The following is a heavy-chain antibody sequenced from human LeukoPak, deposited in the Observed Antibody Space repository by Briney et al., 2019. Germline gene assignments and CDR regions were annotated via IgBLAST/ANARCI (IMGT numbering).Heavy chain of an antibody. Sequence: GGSLRLSCSASGFTFSYYAIHWVRQAPGEGLEWVALIWSDGSNKYYAESVKGRITISRDNSKNTVYLQMNSLRAEDTAVYYCARDAGNGDLYYYYYGMDVWGQGTTVTVSS. V-gene: IGHV3-33*01. J-gene: IGHJ6*02. CDR1: GFTFSYYA. D-gene: IGHD4-17*01. CDR2: IWSDGSNK. CDR3: ARDAGNGDLYYYYYGMDV.